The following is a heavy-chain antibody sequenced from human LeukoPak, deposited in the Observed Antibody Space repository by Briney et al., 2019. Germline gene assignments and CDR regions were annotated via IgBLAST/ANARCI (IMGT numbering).Heavy chain of an antibody. D-gene: IGHD5-18*01. CDR2: ISYDGSNK. CDR1: GFTFSSYA. Sequence: PGGSLRLSCAASGFTFSSYAMHWVRQAPGKGLEWVAVISYDGSNKYYADSVKGRFTISRDNSKNTLYLQMNSLRAEDTAVYYCAKGRGYSYGSAFDIWGQGTMVTVSS. CDR3: AKGRGYSYGSAFDI. V-gene: IGHV3-30-3*01. J-gene: IGHJ3*02.